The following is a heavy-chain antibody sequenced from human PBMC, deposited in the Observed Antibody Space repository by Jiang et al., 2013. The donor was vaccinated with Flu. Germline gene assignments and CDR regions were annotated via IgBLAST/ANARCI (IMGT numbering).Heavy chain of an antibody. CDR2: IKSKTDGGTT. D-gene: IGHD6-19*01. Sequence: LEWVGRIKSKTDGGTTDYAAPVKGRFTISRDDSKNTLYLQMNSLKTEDTAVYYCTAGIAVAGLNVFDPWGQGTLVTVSS. J-gene: IGHJ5*02. V-gene: IGHV3-15*07. CDR3: TAGIAVAGLNVFDP.